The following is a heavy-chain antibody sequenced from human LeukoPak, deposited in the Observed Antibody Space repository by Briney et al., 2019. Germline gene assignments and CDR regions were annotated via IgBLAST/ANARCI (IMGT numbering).Heavy chain of an antibody. CDR1: GGSFSSYY. J-gene: IGHJ4*02. V-gene: IGHV4-34*01. CDR2: INHSGST. Sequence: SETLSLTCAVYGGSFSSYYWSWIRQPPGKGLEWIGEINHSGSTNYNPSLKSRVTISVDTSKNQFSLKLSSVTAADTAVYYCARDVVVVAAFDYWGQGTLVTVSS. D-gene: IGHD2-15*01. CDR3: ARDVVVVAAFDY.